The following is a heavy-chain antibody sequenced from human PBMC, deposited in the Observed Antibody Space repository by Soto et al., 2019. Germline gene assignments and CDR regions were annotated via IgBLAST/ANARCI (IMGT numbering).Heavy chain of an antibody. D-gene: IGHD3-9*01. CDR2: IYSSGTA. V-gene: IGHV4-31*03. J-gene: IGHJ4*02. CDR3: ARDFTSYYHFDS. Sequence: QVQLQESGPGLVKPSQTLSLTCTVSGDSISSGGYFWTWIRHFPGKGLEWIGKIYSSGTAYYSPSLNSRVTMSVDTSKNQFSLRLTSVTAADTAVYYCARDFTSYYHFDSWGQGTLVTVSS. CDR1: GDSISSGGYF.